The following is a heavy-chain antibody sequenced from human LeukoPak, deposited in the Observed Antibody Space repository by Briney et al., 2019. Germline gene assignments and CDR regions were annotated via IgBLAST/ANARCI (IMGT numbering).Heavy chain of an antibody. Sequence: GGSLRLSCAASGFTFGNSWVHWVRQAPGKGLEWVAGLGRSGEYKYYADSVKGRFTISRDNSKDTVSLQMNSLRAEDSAIYFCVKDRPCETCMPMDAWGQGTTVTVSS. CDR3: VKDRPCETCMPMDA. D-gene: IGHD2-2*01. V-gene: IGHV3-23*01. CDR1: GFTFGNSW. J-gene: IGHJ6*02. CDR2: LGRSGEYK.